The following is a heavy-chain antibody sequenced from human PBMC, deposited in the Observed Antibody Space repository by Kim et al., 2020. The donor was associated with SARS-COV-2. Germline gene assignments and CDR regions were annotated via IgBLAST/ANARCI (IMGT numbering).Heavy chain of an antibody. Sequence: ASVKVSCKASGYEFSSYVMHWVRQGPGQRLEWLGWVNGNNGNTKQSPKFQGRVTLTRDAFADTAYMELSDLRSDDTAVYYCARPSDHDYYYGMDVWGQGT. CDR2: VNGNNGNT. J-gene: IGHJ6*02. D-gene: IGHD2-21*02. V-gene: IGHV1-3*01. CDR1: GYEFSSYV. CDR3: ARPSDHDYYYGMDV.